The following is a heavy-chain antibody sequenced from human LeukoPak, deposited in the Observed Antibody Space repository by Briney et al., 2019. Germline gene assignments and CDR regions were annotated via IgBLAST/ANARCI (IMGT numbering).Heavy chain of an antibody. CDR2: IYYSGST. CDR3: ARLVRGYYDSSGYPDY. V-gene: IGHV4-39*01. D-gene: IGHD3-22*01. J-gene: IGHJ4*02. CDR1: GGSISSSSYY. Sequence: SETLTLTCTVSGGSISSSSYYWGWIRQPPGKGLEWIGSIYYSGSTYYNPSLKSRVTISVDTSKNQFSLKLSSVTAADTAVYYCARLVRGYYDSSGYPDYWGQGTLVTVSS.